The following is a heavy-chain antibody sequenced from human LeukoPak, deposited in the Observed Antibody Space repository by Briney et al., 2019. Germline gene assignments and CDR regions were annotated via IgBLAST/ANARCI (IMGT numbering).Heavy chain of an antibody. CDR2: IRSSSSTM. V-gene: IGHV3-48*02. J-gene: IGHJ4*02. CDR1: GXTFSSYD. CDR3: EWYGSGSDY. Sequence: TGGSLRLSCAVSGXTFSSYDMNWVRQAPGKGLEWVSHIRSSSSTMYYADSVKGRFTISRDNAKNSLYLQMNSLRDEDTAVYYCEWYGSGSDYWGQGTLVTVSS. D-gene: IGHD6-19*01.